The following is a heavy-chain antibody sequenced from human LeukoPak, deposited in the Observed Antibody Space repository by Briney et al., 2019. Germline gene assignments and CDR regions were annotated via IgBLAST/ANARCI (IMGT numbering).Heavy chain of an antibody. CDR1: GFTVRSNY. Sequence: GGSLRLSCAASGFTVRSNYMSWVRQAPGKGLEWVSVIYSDGRTYYADSVKGRFTISRDNSKNTLYLQMNSLKTEDTAVYYCVRVLDGRQDPPAYWGQGTLVTVSS. D-gene: IGHD5-24*01. J-gene: IGHJ4*02. CDR3: VRVLDGRQDPPAY. V-gene: IGHV3-53*01. CDR2: IYSDGRT.